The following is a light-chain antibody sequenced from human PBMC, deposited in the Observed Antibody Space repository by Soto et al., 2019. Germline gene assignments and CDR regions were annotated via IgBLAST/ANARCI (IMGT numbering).Light chain of an antibody. V-gene: IGKV3-20*01. J-gene: IGKJ4*01. CDR3: QQYDSSPLT. CDR1: QSVSSSY. Sequence: EIVLTRSPGTLSLSPGARATLSCRASQSVSSSYLAWYQQKPGQAPRLLIYGASSRATGIPDRCSGSGSGTDFTLTISRLEPEDFAVYYCQQYDSSPLTFGGGTKVEIK. CDR2: GAS.